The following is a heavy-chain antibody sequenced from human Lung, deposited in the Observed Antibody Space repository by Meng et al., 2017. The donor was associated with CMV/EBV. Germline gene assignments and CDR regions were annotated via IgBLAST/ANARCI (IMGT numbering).Heavy chain of an antibody. CDR2: ISAYNGNT. J-gene: IGHJ5*02. CDR1: GYTFTSYG. V-gene: IGHV1-18*01. D-gene: IGHD2-15*01. CDR3: ARVARGGYGNWFDP. Sequence: SGYTFTSYGISWVRQAPGQGLEWMGWISAYNGNTNYAQKLQGRVTMTTDTSTSTAYMELRSLRSDDTAVYYCARVARGGYGNWFDPWGQGTLVTVSS.